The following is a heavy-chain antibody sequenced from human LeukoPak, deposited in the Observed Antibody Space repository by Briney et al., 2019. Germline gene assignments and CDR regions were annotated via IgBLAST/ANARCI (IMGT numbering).Heavy chain of an antibody. CDR1: GFTFDDYA. CDR2: ISWNSGSI. Sequence: GRSLRLSCAASGFTFDDYAMHWVRQAPGKGLEWVSGISWNSGSIGYADSVKGRFTISRDNAKNSLYLQMNSLRAEDTALYYCAKDITYDSTLYYFDYWGQGTLVTVSS. J-gene: IGHJ4*02. CDR3: AKDITYDSTLYYFDY. D-gene: IGHD3-22*01. V-gene: IGHV3-9*01.